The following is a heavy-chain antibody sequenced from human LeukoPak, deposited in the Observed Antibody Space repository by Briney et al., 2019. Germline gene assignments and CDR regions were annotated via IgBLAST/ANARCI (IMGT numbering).Heavy chain of an antibody. CDR3: ARRPITMVRGVVVGGFDY. Sequence: SETLSLTCTVSGGSISSSSYYWGWIRQPPGKGLEWIGEINHSGSTNYNPSLKSRVTISVDTSKNQFSLKLSSVTAADTAVYYCARRPITMVRGVVVGGFDYWGQGTLVTVSS. CDR1: GGSISSSSYY. V-gene: IGHV4-39*07. CDR2: INHSGST. D-gene: IGHD3-10*01. J-gene: IGHJ4*02.